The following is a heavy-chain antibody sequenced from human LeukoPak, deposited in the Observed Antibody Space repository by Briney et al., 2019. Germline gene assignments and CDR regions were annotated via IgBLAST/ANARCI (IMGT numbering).Heavy chain of an antibody. J-gene: IGHJ6*02. Sequence: EASVKVSCRASGYILTKYYMHWVRQAPGQGLGWMGIINPSDGGTIYAQNFQDRVTMTRDTSTSTVYMELNSLRSEDTAVYYCARGWNSGGDCYLYYYVMDVWGQGTTVTVSS. D-gene: IGHD2-21*02. CDR2: INPSDGGT. CDR3: ARGWNSGGDCYLYYYVMDV. V-gene: IGHV1-46*01. CDR1: GYILTKYY.